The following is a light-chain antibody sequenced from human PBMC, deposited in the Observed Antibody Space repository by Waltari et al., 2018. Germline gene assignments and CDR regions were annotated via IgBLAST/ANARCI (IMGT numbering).Light chain of an antibody. V-gene: IGKV1-39*01. CDR3: QQCYSTLTWT. J-gene: IGKJ1*01. CDR1: PSISSY. Sequence: DIQMTQSPSTLSASWRGRVTINCRASPSISSYLNWYQQKPGKAPKLLIYAASSLQSGVPSRFSGSGSGTDFTLTISSLQTEDFATYYCQQCYSTLTWTFGQGTKVEIK. CDR2: AAS.